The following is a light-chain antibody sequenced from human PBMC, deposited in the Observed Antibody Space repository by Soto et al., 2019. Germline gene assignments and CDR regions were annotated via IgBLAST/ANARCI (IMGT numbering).Light chain of an antibody. V-gene: IGLV1-40*01. CDR1: TSIIGARSD. CDR2: GND. Sequence: QSALTQPPSVSGAPGQRVTISCTGSTSIIGARSDVHWYQQLPGTAPKLLIFGNDNRPSGVPDRFSGSKSGTSASLAITGLQAEDEADYFCQSYDSSLSPYVVFGGGTKLTVL. CDR3: QSYDSSLSPYVV. J-gene: IGLJ2*01.